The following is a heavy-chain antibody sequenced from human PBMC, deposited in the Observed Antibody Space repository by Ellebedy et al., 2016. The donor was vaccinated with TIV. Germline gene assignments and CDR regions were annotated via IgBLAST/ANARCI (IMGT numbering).Heavy chain of an antibody. Sequence: GESLKISXAASGFTFSSYAMSWVRQAPGKGLEWVSAISGSGGSTYYADSVKGRFTISRDNSKNTLYLQMNSLRAEDTAVYYCAKDSYYYGSGGVAPLVDVWGQGTTVTVSS. D-gene: IGHD3-10*01. J-gene: IGHJ6*02. CDR1: GFTFSSYA. V-gene: IGHV3-23*01. CDR2: ISGSGGST. CDR3: AKDSYYYGSGGVAPLVDV.